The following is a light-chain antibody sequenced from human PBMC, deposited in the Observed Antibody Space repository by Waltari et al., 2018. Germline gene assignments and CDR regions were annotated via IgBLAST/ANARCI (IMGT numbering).Light chain of an antibody. Sequence: SYELTQPPSVSVSPGQTASITCSGDKLGDKYACWYQQKPGQSPVLVIYQDSKRPAGIPERFSGSNSWNKATLTISGTQAMDEADYYCQAWDSSTAGVFVTGTKVTVL. V-gene: IGLV3-1*01. CDR1: KLGDKY. J-gene: IGLJ1*01. CDR3: QAWDSSTAGV. CDR2: QDS.